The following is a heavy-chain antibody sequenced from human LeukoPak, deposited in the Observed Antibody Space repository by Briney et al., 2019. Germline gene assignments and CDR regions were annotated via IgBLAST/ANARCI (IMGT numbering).Heavy chain of an antibody. CDR3: ARGGMTTVTLDAFDI. J-gene: IGHJ3*02. CDR1: GYSFTSYW. Sequence: GESLKISCKGSGYSFTSYWIGWVRQMPGKGLEWMGIIYPGDSDTRYSPSFQGQVTISADKSISTAYLQWSSLKASDTAMYYCARGGMTTVTLDAFDIWGQGTMVTVSS. V-gene: IGHV5-51*01. D-gene: IGHD4-11*01. CDR2: IYPGDSDT.